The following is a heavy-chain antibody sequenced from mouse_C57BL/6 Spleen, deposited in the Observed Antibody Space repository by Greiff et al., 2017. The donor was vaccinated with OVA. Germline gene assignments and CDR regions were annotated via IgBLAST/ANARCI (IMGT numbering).Heavy chain of an antibody. CDR3: ARGTTFYFDY. V-gene: IGHV1-80*01. CDR2: IYPADGDT. D-gene: IGHD6-1*01. Sequence: QVQLQQPGAELVKPGASVKLSCKASGYAFSSYWMNWVKQRPGKGLEWIGQIYPADGDTNYNGKFKGKATLTADKSSSTAYMQLSSLTSEDSAVYFCARGTTFYFDYWGQGTTLTVSS. CDR1: GYAFSSYW. J-gene: IGHJ2*01.